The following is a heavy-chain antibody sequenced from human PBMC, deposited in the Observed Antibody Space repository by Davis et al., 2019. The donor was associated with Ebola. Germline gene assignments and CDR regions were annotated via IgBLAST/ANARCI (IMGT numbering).Heavy chain of an antibody. V-gene: IGHV1-18*01. J-gene: IGHJ4*01. Sequence: ASVKVSCKASGYPFINYGVSWVRQAPGQGLEWMGGIAAYNYKTIYAQKFQGRVTMTIDISTDTVYMELRSLRSDDTAVYYCARDLEDYGTDYWGHGTLVNVAP. CDR2: IAAYNYKT. CDR1: GYPFINYG. CDR3: ARDLEDYGTDY. D-gene: IGHD4-17*01.